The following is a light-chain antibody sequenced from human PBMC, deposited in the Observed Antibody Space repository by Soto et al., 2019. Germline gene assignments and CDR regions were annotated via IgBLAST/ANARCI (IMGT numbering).Light chain of an antibody. CDR3: NSFTDSSLDV. V-gene: IGLV2-14*03. Sequence: QSVLTQPASVSGSLGQSITISCTGTSSDLAGHNYVSWYQQHPGKAPRLVIYEVTNRPSGVSNRFSGSRSGNTASLTISGLQADDEADYYCNSFTDSSLDVFGTGTKLTVL. CDR1: SSDLAGHNY. J-gene: IGLJ1*01. CDR2: EVT.